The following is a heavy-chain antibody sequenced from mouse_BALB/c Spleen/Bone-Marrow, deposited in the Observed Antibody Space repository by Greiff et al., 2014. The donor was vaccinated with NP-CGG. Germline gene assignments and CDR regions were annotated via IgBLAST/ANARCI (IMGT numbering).Heavy chain of an antibody. J-gene: IGHJ2*01. CDR1: GYTFPDFP. CDR3: ARGFLGYFDY. CDR2: ISIYSGNT. Sequence: VQLQQSGPELGRPGGSVKISCQGFGYTFPDFPMHWGKQSHAKSLEWIGVISIYSGNTNYNQNFKGKATMTVDKSSSTVYMELARLTSEDSAIYHCARGFLGYFDYWGQGTTLTVSS. V-gene: IGHV1S137*01.